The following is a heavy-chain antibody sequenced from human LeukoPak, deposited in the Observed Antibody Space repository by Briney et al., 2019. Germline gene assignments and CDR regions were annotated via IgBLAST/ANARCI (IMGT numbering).Heavy chain of an antibody. CDR1: GFTFSSYA. V-gene: IGHV3-23*01. CDR3: ARALTPDSGWSYYFDY. J-gene: IGHJ4*02. D-gene: IGHD6-19*01. CDR2: ISGSGGST. Sequence: GGSLRLSCAASGFTFSSYAMSWVRQAPGKGLEWVSAISGSGGSTYYADSVKGRFTISRDNSKNTLYLQMNSLRAEDTAVYYCARALTPDSGWSYYFDYWGQGTLVTVSS.